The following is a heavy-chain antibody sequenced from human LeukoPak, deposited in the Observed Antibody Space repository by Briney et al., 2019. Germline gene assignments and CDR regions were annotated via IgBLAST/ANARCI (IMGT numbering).Heavy chain of an antibody. D-gene: IGHD6-13*01. CDR3: ARDLELSSSSYYFDY. CDR1: GYTFTSYG. V-gene: IGHV1-18*01. CDR2: ISAYNGNT. J-gene: IGHJ4*02. Sequence: ASVKVSCKASGYTFTSYGISGVRQAPGQRLEWMGWISAYNGNTNYAQKLQGRVTMTTDTSTSTAYMELRSLRSDDTAVYYCARDLELSSSSYYFDYWGQGTLATVSS.